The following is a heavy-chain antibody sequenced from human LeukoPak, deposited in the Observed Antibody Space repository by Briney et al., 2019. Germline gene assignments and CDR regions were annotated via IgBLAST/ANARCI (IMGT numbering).Heavy chain of an antibody. V-gene: IGHV3-23*01. CDR1: GFTFSSYA. D-gene: IGHD3-22*01. J-gene: IGHJ4*02. Sequence: GGSLRLSCAASGFTFSSYAMNWVRQAPGKGLEWVSAINSRGGSTYYADSVKGRFTISRDNAKNSLYLQMNSLRAEDTALYYCAREKPFYDSSGYYYPIAFDYWGQGTLVTVSS. CDR2: INSRGGST. CDR3: AREKPFYDSSGYYYPIAFDY.